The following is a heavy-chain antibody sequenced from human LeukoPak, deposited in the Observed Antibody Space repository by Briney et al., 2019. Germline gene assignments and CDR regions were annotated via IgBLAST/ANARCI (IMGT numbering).Heavy chain of an antibody. CDR1: GYTLTSYY. D-gene: IGHD6-6*01. CDR3: ARGPLVAARLDY. Sequence: ASVKVSCKASGYTLTSYYMHWVRQAPGQGLEWMGIINPSGGSTSYAQKFQGRVTMTRDMSTSTVYMELSSLRSEDTAVYCCARGPLVAARLDYWGQGTLVTVSS. CDR2: INPSGGST. J-gene: IGHJ4*02. V-gene: IGHV1-46*01.